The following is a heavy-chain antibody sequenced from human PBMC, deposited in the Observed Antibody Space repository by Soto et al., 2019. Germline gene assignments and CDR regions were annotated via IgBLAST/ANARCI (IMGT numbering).Heavy chain of an antibody. Sequence: GGSLRLSCAASGFTFSLYSMIWVRQAPGKGLEWVSSINSSSSYIYYADSMKGRFTLSRDNAQNSLYLQMNSLRVDDTAVYYCVRARATDSRPDYWGQGTLVTVSS. CDR1: GFTFSLYS. J-gene: IGHJ4*02. CDR3: VRARATDSRPDY. CDR2: INSSSSYI. D-gene: IGHD3-22*01. V-gene: IGHV3-21*01.